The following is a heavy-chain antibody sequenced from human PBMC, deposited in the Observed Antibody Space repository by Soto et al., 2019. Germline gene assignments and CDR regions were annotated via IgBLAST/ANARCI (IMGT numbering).Heavy chain of an antibody. D-gene: IGHD5-18*01. Sequence: QVQLVQSGAEVKKPGSSVKVSCKASGGTFSSYTISWVRQAPGQGLEWMGRIIPILGIANYAQKFQGRVTITGDKATSTAYMELSSLRSEDTAVYYCARAYGYSYGSGYYYGMDVWGQGTTVTVSS. CDR2: IIPILGIA. V-gene: IGHV1-69*02. CDR3: ARAYGYSYGSGYYYGMDV. CDR1: GGTFSSYT. J-gene: IGHJ6*02.